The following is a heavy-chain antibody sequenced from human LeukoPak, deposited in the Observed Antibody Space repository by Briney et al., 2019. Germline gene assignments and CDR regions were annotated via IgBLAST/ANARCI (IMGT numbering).Heavy chain of an antibody. Sequence: SETLSLTCAVYGGSFSGYYWSWVRQPPGKGLEWIGEINHSGSTNYNPSLKSRLTISVDTSKNQFSLKLSSVTAADTAVYYCAIRRGFWSGYFDYWGQGTLVTVPS. V-gene: IGHV4-34*01. CDR2: INHSGST. CDR3: AIRRGFWSGYFDY. CDR1: GGSFSGYY. J-gene: IGHJ4*02. D-gene: IGHD3-3*01.